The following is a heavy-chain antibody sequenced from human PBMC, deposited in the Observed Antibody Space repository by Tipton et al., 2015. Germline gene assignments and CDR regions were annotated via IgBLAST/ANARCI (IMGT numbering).Heavy chain of an antibody. Sequence: TLSLTCTVSGGFIGSEDFYWSWIRQHPGKGLEWIGSIHHSGNTHYNPSLESRLTISVDTSKSHFSLKLRSVSAADTAVYYCARDRHITLERGVSPFYYGMDVWGQGTAVTVSS. D-gene: IGHD3-10*01. CDR3: ARDRHITLERGVSPFYYGMDV. CDR2: IHHSGNT. CDR1: GGFIGSEDFY. V-gene: IGHV4-31*03. J-gene: IGHJ6*02.